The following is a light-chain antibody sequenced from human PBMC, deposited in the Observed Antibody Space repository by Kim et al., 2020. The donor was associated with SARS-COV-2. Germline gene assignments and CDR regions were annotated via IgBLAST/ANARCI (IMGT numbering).Light chain of an antibody. CDR1: QSISSW. Sequence: DIQMTQSPSTLSASVGDRVTITCRASQSISSWLAWYQQKPGKAPNLLIYDASRLHSGVPSRFSGSRSGTEFTLTISSLQPDDFATYYCQQYHTYLYTFGQGTKLEI. CDR2: DAS. CDR3: QQYHTYLYT. J-gene: IGKJ2*01. V-gene: IGKV1-5*01.